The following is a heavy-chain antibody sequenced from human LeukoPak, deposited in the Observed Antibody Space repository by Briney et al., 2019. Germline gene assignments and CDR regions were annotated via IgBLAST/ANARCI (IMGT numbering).Heavy chain of an antibody. CDR2: ISYDGSNK. Sequence: GGSLRLSCAASGFTFSSYAMHWVRQAPGKGLEWVAVISYDGSNKYYADSVKGRFTISRDNSKNTLYLQMNSLRAEDTAVYYCARDASKFAVTTHFDYWGQGTLVTVSS. J-gene: IGHJ4*02. CDR1: GFTFSSYA. D-gene: IGHD4-17*01. CDR3: ARDASKFAVTTHFDY. V-gene: IGHV3-30*04.